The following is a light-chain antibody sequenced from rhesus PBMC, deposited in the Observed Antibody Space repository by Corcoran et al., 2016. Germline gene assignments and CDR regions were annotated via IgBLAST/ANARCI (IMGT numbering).Light chain of an antibody. J-gene: IGKJ1*01. CDR1: ERVSVFGINL. V-gene: IGKV7-13*01. Sequence: DIVLTQSPASLAVSPGQRATITCRASERVSVFGINLIHWYQQKPGQPPKLLIYQASNKDTGGPARFSGKGSRTDLTLKINPVEADDAADYYCLQSKNSPRTFGQGTKVEIK. CDR3: LQSKNSPRT. CDR2: QAS.